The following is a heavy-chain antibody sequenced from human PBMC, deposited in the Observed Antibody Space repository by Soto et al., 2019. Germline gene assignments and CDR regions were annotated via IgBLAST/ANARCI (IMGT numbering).Heavy chain of an antibody. CDR2: INWNSGSI. D-gene: IGHD6-13*01. CDR1: GFTFDDYA. CDR3: VRDECINWYSGHFRH. J-gene: IGHJ1*01. Sequence: EVLLVESGGGLVQPGRSLRLSCAASGFTFDDYAMHWVRQVPGKGLEWVSGINWNSGSIGYGESVKGRFAISRDKAKNSLHLQINSLRAEDTAFYYCVRDECINWYSGHFRHWGQCTLVIVSS. V-gene: IGHV3-9*01.